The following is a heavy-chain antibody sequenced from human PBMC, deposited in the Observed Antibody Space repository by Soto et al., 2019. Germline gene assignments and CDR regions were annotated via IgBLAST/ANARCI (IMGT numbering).Heavy chain of an antibody. CDR2: ISYDGSNK. Sequence: QVQLVESGGGVVQPGRSLRLSCAASGFTFSSYGMHWVRQAPGKGLEWVAVISYDGSNKYYADSVKGRFTISRDNSKNTLYLQMNSLRAEDTAVYYCAKEGGIVGAPHDAFDIWGQGTMVTVSS. D-gene: IGHD1-26*01. CDR1: GFTFSSYG. J-gene: IGHJ3*02. V-gene: IGHV3-30*18. CDR3: AKEGGIVGAPHDAFDI.